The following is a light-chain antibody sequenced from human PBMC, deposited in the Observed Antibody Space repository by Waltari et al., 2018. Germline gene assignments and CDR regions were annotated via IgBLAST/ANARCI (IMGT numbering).Light chain of an antibody. CDR3: ALYMGSGIWV. CDR1: SGSLFTTSY. Sequence: QTVVTQEPSLSVPPGGTVTLTCSLSSGSLFTTSYATWYPQPPGQAQRPLVYQANARSSGVPDRFSGSVLGNTASLTITGAQADDESDYYCALYMGSGIWVFGGGTRLTVL. J-gene: IGLJ3*02. V-gene: IGLV8-61*01. CDR2: QAN.